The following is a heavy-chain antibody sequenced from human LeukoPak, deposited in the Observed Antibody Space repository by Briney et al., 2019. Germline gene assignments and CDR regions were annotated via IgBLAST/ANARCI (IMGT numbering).Heavy chain of an antibody. J-gene: IGHJ4*02. CDR3: ARGASSGWYRSGDFDY. CDR1: GFTFSSYS. CDR2: ISSSSSTI. D-gene: IGHD6-19*01. V-gene: IGHV3-48*01. Sequence: PGGSLRLSCAASGFTFSSYSMNWVRQAPGKGLEWVSYISSSSSTIYYADSVKGRFTISRDNAKNPLYLQMNSLRAEDTAVYYCARGASSGWYRSGDFDYWGQGTLVTVSS.